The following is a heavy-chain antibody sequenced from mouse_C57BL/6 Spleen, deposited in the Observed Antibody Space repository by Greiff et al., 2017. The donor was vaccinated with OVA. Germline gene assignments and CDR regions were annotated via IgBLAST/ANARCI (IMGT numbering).Heavy chain of an antibody. CDR3: ARSPDSSGYIYYAMDY. D-gene: IGHD3-2*02. CDR1: GYTFTSYG. J-gene: IGHJ4*01. V-gene: IGHV1-81*01. CDR2: IYPRSGNT. Sequence: QVQLKQSGAELARPGASVKLSCKASGYTFTSYGISWVKQSTGQGLEWIGEIYPRSGNTYYNEKFKGKATLTADKSSSTAYMELRSLTSEDSAVYFCARSPDSSGYIYYAMDYWGQGTSVTVSS.